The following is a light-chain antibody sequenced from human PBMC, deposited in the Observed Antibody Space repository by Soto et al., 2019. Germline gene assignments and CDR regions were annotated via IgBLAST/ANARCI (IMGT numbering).Light chain of an antibody. Sequence: DIQMTQSPSTLSASVGDRVTITCRASQSVSTWLAWYQQKPGKVPKLLIYKAYSLESGVPATFSGSGSGTEFTLTISSLQPDDLATYYCQQYNSNPLTFGGGTKVEIK. CDR1: QSVSTW. V-gene: IGKV1-5*03. CDR2: KAY. CDR3: QQYNSNPLT. J-gene: IGKJ4*01.